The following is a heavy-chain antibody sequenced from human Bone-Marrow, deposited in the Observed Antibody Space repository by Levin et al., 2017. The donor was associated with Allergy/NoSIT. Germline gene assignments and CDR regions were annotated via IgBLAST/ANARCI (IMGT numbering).Heavy chain of an antibody. CDR2: IRSKGHSYAT. CDR3: ARHGPGWGDYNYYYGMDV. D-gene: IGHD4-17*01. V-gene: IGHV3-73*01. Sequence: GGSLRLSCAASGFTFSGSAMHWVRQASGKGLEWVGRIRSKGHSYATAYAVSVKGRFTISRDDSKNTAYLQMNSLKTEDTAVYYCARHGPGWGDYNYYYGMDVWGQGTTVTVSS. J-gene: IGHJ6*02. CDR1: GFTFSGSA.